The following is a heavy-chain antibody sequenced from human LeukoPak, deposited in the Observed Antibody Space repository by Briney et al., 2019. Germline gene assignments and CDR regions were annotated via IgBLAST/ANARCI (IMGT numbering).Heavy chain of an antibody. V-gene: IGHV4-39*07. CDR2: IYYSGST. CDR1: GGSISSSSYY. D-gene: IGHD5-18*01. Sequence: ASETLSLTCTVSGGSISSSSYYWGWIRQPPGKGLEWIGSIYYSGSTYYNPSLKSRVTISVDTSKNQFSLKVSSLTAADTAVYYCARIGYSYRDDSWGQGTLVTVSS. J-gene: IGHJ4*02. CDR3: ARIGYSYRDDS.